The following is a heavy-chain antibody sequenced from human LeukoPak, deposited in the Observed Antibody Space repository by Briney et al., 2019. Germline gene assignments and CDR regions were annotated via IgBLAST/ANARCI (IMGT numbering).Heavy chain of an antibody. J-gene: IGHJ4*02. CDR3: ARGLYDFWSGCYFDY. CDR2: INHSGST. Sequence: PSETLSLTCTVSGGSISSSSYYWGWIRQPPGKGLEWIGEINHSGSTNYNPSLKSRVTISVDTSKNQFSLKLSSVTAADTAVYYCARGLYDFWSGCYFDYWGQGTLVTVSS. CDR1: GGSISSSSYY. V-gene: IGHV4-39*07. D-gene: IGHD3-3*01.